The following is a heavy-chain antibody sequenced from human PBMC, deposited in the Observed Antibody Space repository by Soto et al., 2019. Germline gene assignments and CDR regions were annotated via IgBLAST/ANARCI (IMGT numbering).Heavy chain of an antibody. J-gene: IGHJ6*02. D-gene: IGHD3-16*02. CDR3: ARPLRLGELSSYYYYYYGMDV. V-gene: IGHV5-51*01. CDR1: GYSLTSYW. Sequence: PGESLKISCQGSGYSLTSYWIGWVRQMPGKGLEWMGIIYPGDSDTRYSPSFQGQVTISADKSISTAYLQWSRLKASDTAMYYCARPLRLGELSSYYYYYYGMDVWGQGTTVTVSS. CDR2: IYPGDSDT.